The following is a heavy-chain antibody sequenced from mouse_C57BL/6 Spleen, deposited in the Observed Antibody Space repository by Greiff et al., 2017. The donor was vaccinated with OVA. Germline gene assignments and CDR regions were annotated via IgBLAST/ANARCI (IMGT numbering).Heavy chain of an antibody. V-gene: IGHV1-55*01. Sequence: VQLQQPGAELVKPGASVKMSCKASGYTFTSYWITWVKQRPGQGLEWIGDIYPGSGSTNYNEKFKSKATLTVGTSSSPAYMQLSSLTSEDSAVYYCARPIDTTVVAPMDYWGQGTSVTVSS. CDR3: ARPIDTTVVAPMDY. J-gene: IGHJ4*01. CDR2: IYPGSGST. D-gene: IGHD1-1*01. CDR1: GYTFTSYW.